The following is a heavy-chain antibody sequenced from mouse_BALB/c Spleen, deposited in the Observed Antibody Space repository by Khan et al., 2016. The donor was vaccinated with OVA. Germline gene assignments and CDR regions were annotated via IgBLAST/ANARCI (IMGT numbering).Heavy chain of an antibody. J-gene: IGHJ3*01. V-gene: IGHV1-5*01. Sequence: VQLQQSGTVLARPGASVKMSCKASGYIFTSYLIHWVKQRPGQGLEWIGDIYPGNNDTTYNQKFKDKAKLTATTSASPAYMELSRLTNEDSAVYYCTRGVYSSFAYWGQGTLVTVSA. D-gene: IGHD2-12*01. CDR3: TRGVYSSFAY. CDR1: GYIFTSYL. CDR2: IYPGNNDT.